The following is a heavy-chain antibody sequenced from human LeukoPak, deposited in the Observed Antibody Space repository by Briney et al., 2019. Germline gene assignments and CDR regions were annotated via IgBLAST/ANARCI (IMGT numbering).Heavy chain of an antibody. Sequence: SETLSLTCTVSGGSISGYYWSWIRQPPGKGLEWIAYIHYSGNTNYNPSLKNRVTVSVDTSKTQFSLRLSSVTAADTAVYYCARHTRKGAAAVMDFWGQGTLVTVSS. CDR2: IHYSGNT. V-gene: IGHV4-59*08. D-gene: IGHD6-25*01. CDR3: ARHTRKGAAAVMDF. J-gene: IGHJ4*02. CDR1: GGSISGYY.